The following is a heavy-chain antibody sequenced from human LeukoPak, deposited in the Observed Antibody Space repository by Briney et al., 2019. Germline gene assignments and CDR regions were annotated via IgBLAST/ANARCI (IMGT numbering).Heavy chain of an antibody. CDR2: ISYDGSNK. J-gene: IGHJ4*02. Sequence: PGGSLRLSCAASGFTFSSYAMHWVRQAPGKGLEWVAVISYDGSNKYYADSVKGRFTISTDNSKNTLYLQMNSLRAEDTALYYCAKDRDVDPGPPNFDYWGQGTLVTVSS. CDR3: AKDRDVDPGPPNFDY. CDR1: GFTFSSYA. V-gene: IGHV3-30-3*01. D-gene: IGHD5-12*01.